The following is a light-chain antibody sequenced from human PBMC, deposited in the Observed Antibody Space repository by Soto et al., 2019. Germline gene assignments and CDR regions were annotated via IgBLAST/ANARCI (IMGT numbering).Light chain of an antibody. V-gene: IGKV1-39*01. J-gene: IGKJ4*02. CDR3: QQSHSSPRT. CDR1: QSISSW. CDR2: AAS. Sequence: DIQMTQSPATLSASVGDRVTITCRASQSISSWLAWYQQKPGEAPELLIYAASTMQSGVPSRFSGSGSGTDFTLTISSLQPEDSAAYYCQQSHSSPRTFGRGTKVDIK.